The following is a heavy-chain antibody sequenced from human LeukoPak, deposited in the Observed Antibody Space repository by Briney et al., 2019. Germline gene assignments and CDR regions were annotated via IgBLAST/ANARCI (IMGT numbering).Heavy chain of an antibody. V-gene: IGHV4-61*02. CDR2: IYTSGST. CDR3: ARDRGSSWYVDWFDP. J-gene: IGHJ5*02. CDR1: GGSISSGSYY. D-gene: IGHD6-13*01. Sequence: SETLSLTCTVSGGSISSGSYYWSWIRQPAGKGLEWIGRIYTSGSTNYYPSLKSRVTISVDTSKNQFSLKLSSVTAADTAVYYCARDRGSSWYVDWFDPWGQGTLVTVSS.